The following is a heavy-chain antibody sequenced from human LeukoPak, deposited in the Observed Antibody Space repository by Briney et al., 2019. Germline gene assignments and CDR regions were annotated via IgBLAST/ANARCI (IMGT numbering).Heavy chain of an antibody. CDR1: GFTFSSYW. J-gene: IGHJ4*02. D-gene: IGHD5-18*01. Sequence: TGGSLRLSCAASGFTFSSYWMHWVRQAPGKGLVWVSRTNSDGSSISYADSVKGRFTISRDNAKKTLFLQMNSLRAEDTAVYYCVGVAGGYNYGTLKRALDFWGQGALVTVSS. V-gene: IGHV3-74*01. CDR2: TNSDGSSI. CDR3: VGVAGGYNYGTLKRALDF.